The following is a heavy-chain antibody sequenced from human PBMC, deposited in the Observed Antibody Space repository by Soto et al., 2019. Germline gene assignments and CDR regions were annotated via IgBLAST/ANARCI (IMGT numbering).Heavy chain of an antibody. D-gene: IGHD2-15*01. J-gene: IGHJ6*03. CDR3: ARVGLCSGGSCYPGMDV. Sequence: PSVKVSCKASGGTFSSYTVSWVRQAPGQGLEWMGRIIPILGIANYAQKFQGRVTITADKSTSTAYMELSSLRSEDTAVYYCARVGLCSGGSCYPGMDVWGKGTTVTVSS. CDR1: GGTFSSYT. CDR2: IIPILGIA. V-gene: IGHV1-69*02.